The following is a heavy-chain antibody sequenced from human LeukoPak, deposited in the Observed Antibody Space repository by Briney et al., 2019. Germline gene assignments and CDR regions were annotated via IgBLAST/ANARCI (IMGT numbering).Heavy chain of an antibody. V-gene: IGHV1-3*01. J-gene: IGHJ6*04. Sequence: ASVKVSCKASGYTFTSYAMHWVRQAPGQRLEWMGWINAGNGNTKYSQKFQGRVTITRDTSASTAYMELSSLRSEDTAVYYCARAMPYSSGWYPMDVWGKGTTVTVSS. CDR1: GYTFTSYA. CDR3: ARAMPYSSGWYPMDV. CDR2: INAGNGNT. D-gene: IGHD6-19*01.